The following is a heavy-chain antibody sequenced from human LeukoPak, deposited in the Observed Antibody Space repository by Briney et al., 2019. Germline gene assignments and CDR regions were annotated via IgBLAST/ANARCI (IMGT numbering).Heavy chain of an antibody. J-gene: IGHJ5*02. CDR1: GGSISSYY. CDR3: ARDHHYDYVWGSYRFDP. Sequence: SETLSLTCTISGGSISSYYWSWIRQPPGKGLEWIGNIYNSGSTNYSPSLKSRVTISVDTSKNQFSLKLSSVTAADTAVYYCARDHHYDYVWGSYRFDPWGQGTLVTVSS. D-gene: IGHD3-16*02. V-gene: IGHV4-59*01. CDR2: IYNSGST.